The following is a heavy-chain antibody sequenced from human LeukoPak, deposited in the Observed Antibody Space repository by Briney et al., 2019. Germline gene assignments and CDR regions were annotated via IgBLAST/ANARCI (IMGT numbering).Heavy chain of an antibody. CDR3: ARQGSSWYRGFDY. D-gene: IGHD6-13*01. J-gene: IGHJ4*02. Sequence: PSETLSLTCTVSGGSISSGDYYWSWIRQPPGKGLEWIGYIYYSGSTYYNPSLKSRVTISVDTSKNQFSLKLSSVTAADTAVYYCARQGSSWYRGFDYWGQGTLVTVSS. CDR1: GGSISSGDYY. CDR2: IYYSGST. V-gene: IGHV4-30-4*01.